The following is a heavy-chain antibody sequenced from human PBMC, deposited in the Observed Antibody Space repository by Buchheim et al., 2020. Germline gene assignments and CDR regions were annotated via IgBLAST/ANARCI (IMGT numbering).Heavy chain of an antibody. CDR2: SYTSGST. D-gene: IGHD6-13*01. J-gene: IGHJ4*02. Sequence: QVQLQESGPGLVKPSQTLSLTCTVSDGSITSGSYYCSWIRQPAGKGLELIGRSYTSGSTSYNPSLKSRVTISRDTPKNQFSLKLSSVTAADTAVYYCARDIGQQLIRNWGQGTL. CDR1: DGSITSGSYY. V-gene: IGHV4-61*02. CDR3: ARDIGQQLIRN.